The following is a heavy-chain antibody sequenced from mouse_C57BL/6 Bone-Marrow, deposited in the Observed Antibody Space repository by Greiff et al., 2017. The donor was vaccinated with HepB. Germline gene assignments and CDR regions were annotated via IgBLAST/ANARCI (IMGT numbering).Heavy chain of an antibody. Sequence: EVQLQQSGPELVKPGASVKISCKASGYSFTGYYMNWVKQSPEKSLEWIGEINPSTGGTTYDQKFKAKATLTVDKSSSTAYMQLKSLTSEDSAVYYCAITTANFDYWGQGTTLTVSS. CDR2: INPSTGGT. CDR3: AITTANFDY. J-gene: IGHJ2*01. CDR1: GYSFTGYY. V-gene: IGHV1-42*01. D-gene: IGHD1-2*01.